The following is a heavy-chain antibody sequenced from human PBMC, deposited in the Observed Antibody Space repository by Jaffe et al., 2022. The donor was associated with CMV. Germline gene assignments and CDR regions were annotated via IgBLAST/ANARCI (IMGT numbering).Heavy chain of an antibody. CDR1: GYSFTSYW. D-gene: IGHD2-8*01. CDR2: IYPGDSDT. Sequence: EVQLVQSGAEVKKPGESLKISCKGSGYSFTSYWIGWVRQMPGKGLEWMGIIYPGDSDTRYSPSFQGQVTISADKSISTAYLQWSSLKASDTAMYYCARVYCTNGVCRYYYGMDVWGQGTTVTVSS. J-gene: IGHJ6*02. V-gene: IGHV5-51*01. CDR3: ARVYCTNGVCRYYYGMDV.